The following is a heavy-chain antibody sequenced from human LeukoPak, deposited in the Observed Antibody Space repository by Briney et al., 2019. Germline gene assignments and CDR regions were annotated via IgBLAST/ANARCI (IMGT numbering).Heavy chain of an antibody. V-gene: IGHV3-23*01. J-gene: IGHJ6*03. D-gene: IGHD1-26*01. Sequence: GGSLRLSCAASGFTFSSYAMSWVRQAPGKGLEWVSAITGSGDNTYYADSVKGRFTISRDNSKNTLYLQMNSLRAEDTAVYYCARPMGATPYYYYYMDVWGKGTTVTISS. CDR2: ITGSGDNT. CDR3: ARPMGATPYYYYYMDV. CDR1: GFTFSSYA.